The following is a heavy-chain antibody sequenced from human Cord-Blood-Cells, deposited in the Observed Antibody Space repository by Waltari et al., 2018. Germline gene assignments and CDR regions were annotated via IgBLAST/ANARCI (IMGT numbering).Heavy chain of an antibody. D-gene: IGHD4-17*01. Sequence: EVQLVQSGAEVKKPGESLKISCKGSGYSFTSYWIGWVRQMPGKGLAWMGIIYPGDSDTRYSPSFQGQVTISADKSISTAYLQWSSLKASDTAMYYCARHGSYYGDYLNWFDPGAREPWSPSPQ. CDR1: GYSFTSYW. CDR2: IYPGDSDT. V-gene: IGHV5-51*01. CDR3: ARHGSYYGDYLNWFDP. J-gene: IGHJ5*02.